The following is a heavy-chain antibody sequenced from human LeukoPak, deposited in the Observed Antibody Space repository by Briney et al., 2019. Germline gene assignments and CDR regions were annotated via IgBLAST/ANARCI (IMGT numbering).Heavy chain of an antibody. V-gene: IGHV3-23*01. J-gene: IGHJ1*01. CDR3: AKVLVQDPSGSYLQH. D-gene: IGHD1-26*01. CDR2: ISGSGGST. CDR1: GFTFSSYA. Sequence: PGGSLRLSCAASGFTFSSYAMSWVRQAPGKGLEWVSAISGSGGSTYYADSVKGRFTISRDNSKNTLYLQMNSLRAEDTAVYYCAKVLVQDPSGSYLQHWGQGTLVTVSS.